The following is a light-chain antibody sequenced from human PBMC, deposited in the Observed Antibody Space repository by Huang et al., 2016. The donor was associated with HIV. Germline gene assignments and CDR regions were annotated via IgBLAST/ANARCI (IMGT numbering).Light chain of an antibody. CDR3: QQYNDWPLT. CDR2: CVS. CDR1: QSLSSQ. V-gene: IGKV3-15*01. J-gene: IGKJ1*01. Sequence: EIVMTQPPASLSVSPGERVTLSCRASQSLSSQLAWDQQKRGQAPRLLIYCVSSRDTGIPARFSGNGSGTDFTLTINSLQSEDFATYYCQQYNDWPLTFGQGTEVEIK.